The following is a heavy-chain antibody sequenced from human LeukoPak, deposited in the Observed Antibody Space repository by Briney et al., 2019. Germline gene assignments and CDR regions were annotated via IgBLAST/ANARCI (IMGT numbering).Heavy chain of an antibody. Sequence: SETLSLTCTVSGGSISSFYWSWIRQPAGKGLEWIGHIFTSGSTNYSPSLKSRVTMSVVASKNQFSLKLSSVTAADTAVYYCARVSTLYSRRPAAFDIWRQGTMVTVSS. J-gene: IGHJ3*02. D-gene: IGHD6-13*01. V-gene: IGHV4-4*07. CDR2: IFTSGST. CDR3: ARVSTLYSRRPAAFDI. CDR1: GGSISSFY.